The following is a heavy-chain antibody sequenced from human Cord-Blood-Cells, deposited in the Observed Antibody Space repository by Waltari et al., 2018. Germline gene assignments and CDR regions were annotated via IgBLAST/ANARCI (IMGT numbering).Heavy chain of an antibody. Sequence: QVQLVQSGAEVKKPGASVKVSCKASGYTFTGYYMHWVRQAPGHGLEWMGWINPNSGGTNYAQKVQGRVTMTRDTSISPAYMELSRLRSDNTAVYYCARDGPPLGEFDYWGQGTLVTVSS. V-gene: IGHV1-2*02. CDR1: GYTFTGYY. D-gene: IGHD3-16*01. CDR2: INPNSGGT. J-gene: IGHJ4*02. CDR3: ARDGPPLGEFDY.